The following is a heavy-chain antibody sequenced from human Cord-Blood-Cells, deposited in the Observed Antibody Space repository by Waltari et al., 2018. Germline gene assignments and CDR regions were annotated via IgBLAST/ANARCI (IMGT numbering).Heavy chain of an antibody. D-gene: IGHD6-6*01. Sequence: QLQLQESGPGLVKPSETLSLTCTVSGGSISSSSYSWGWIRQPPGKGLEWIGGIYYSGSTYYNPSLKSRVTISVDTSKNQFSLKLSSVTAADTAVYYCARQSVAARPFDYWGQGTLVTVSS. J-gene: IGHJ4*02. CDR2: IYYSGST. CDR3: ARQSVAARPFDY. V-gene: IGHV4-39*01. CDR1: GGSISSSSYS.